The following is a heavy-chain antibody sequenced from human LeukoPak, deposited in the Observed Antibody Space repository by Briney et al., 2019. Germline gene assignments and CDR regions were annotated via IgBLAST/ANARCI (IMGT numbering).Heavy chain of an antibody. V-gene: IGHV1-69*13. Sequence: GASVKVSCKASGGTFSSYAISWVRQAPGQGLEWMGGIIPIFGTANYAQKFQGRVTITADESTSTAYMELRSLRSDDTAVYYCARHYGSGSYLVDYYGMDVWGQGTTVTVSS. CDR3: ARHYGSGSYLVDYYGMDV. D-gene: IGHD3-10*01. J-gene: IGHJ6*02. CDR2: IIPIFGTA. CDR1: GGTFSSYA.